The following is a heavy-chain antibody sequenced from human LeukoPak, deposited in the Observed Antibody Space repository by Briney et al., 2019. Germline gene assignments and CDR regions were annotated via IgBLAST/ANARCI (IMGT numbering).Heavy chain of an antibody. Sequence: SETLSLTCSVSGGSIHTYYWTWIRQPPGKGLEWIGNVYYSGTTYYNPSLKSRLTISVDTSKNQFSLKLNSVTAADTAVYFCARDCGGDSYLGAFDIWGQGTVVTVSS. J-gene: IGHJ3*02. CDR3: ARDCGGDSYLGAFDI. V-gene: IGHV4-59*13. CDR1: GGSIHTYY. CDR2: VYYSGTT. D-gene: IGHD2-21*02.